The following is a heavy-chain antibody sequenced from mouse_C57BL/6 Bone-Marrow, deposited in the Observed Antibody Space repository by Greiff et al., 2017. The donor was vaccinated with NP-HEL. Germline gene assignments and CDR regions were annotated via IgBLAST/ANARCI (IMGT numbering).Heavy chain of an antibody. V-gene: IGHV1-18*01. CDR3: AREGLRKYYAMDY. Sequence: EVKLQESGPELVKPGASVKIPCKASGYTFTDYNMDWVKQSHGKSLEWIGDINPNNGGTIYNQKFKGKATLTVDKSSSTAYMELRSLTSEDTAVYYCAREGLRKYYAMDYWGQGTSVTVSS. CDR2: INPNNGGT. J-gene: IGHJ4*01. CDR1: GYTFTDYN. D-gene: IGHD1-1*01.